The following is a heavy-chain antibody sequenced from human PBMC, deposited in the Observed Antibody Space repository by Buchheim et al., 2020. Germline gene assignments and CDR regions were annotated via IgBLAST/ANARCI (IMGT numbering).Heavy chain of an antibody. Sequence: EVQLVESGGGLAQPGGSLRLSCAASGFTFSDYYMSWIRQAPGKGLEWVANINQDGSEKYYVDSVKGRFTISRDNAKNSLYLQMNSLRAEDTAVYYCVGRAVDYWGQGTL. CDR2: INQDGSEK. CDR1: GFTFSDYY. CDR3: VGRAVDY. J-gene: IGHJ4*02. V-gene: IGHV3-7*01.